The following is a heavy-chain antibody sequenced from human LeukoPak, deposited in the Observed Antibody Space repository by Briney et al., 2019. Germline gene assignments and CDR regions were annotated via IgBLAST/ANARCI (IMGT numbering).Heavy chain of an antibody. Sequence: ASVKVSCKASGYTFTGYYMHWVRQAPGQGLEWMGWINPNSGGTNYAQKFQGRVTMTRDTSISTAYMELSRLRSDDTAVYYCARDKNDGSGSYYYYYYYMDVWGKGTTVTISS. D-gene: IGHD3-10*01. J-gene: IGHJ6*03. CDR2: INPNSGGT. CDR1: GYTFTGYY. CDR3: ARDKNDGSGSYYYYYYYMDV. V-gene: IGHV1-2*02.